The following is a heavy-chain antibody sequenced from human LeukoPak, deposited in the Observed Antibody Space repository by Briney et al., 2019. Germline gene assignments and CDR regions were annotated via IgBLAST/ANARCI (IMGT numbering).Heavy chain of an antibody. CDR2: IYYSGST. V-gene: IGHV4-39*07. CDR3: ARGPYSYDSSGAFDI. D-gene: IGHD3-22*01. CDR1: GGSITGDDYY. Sequence: SETLSLTCSVSGGSITGDDYYWGWIRQPPGKGLEWIGSIYYSGSTYYNPSLKSRVTISVDTSKNQFSLKLSSVTAADTAVYFCARGPYSYDSSGAFDIWGQGTMVTVSS. J-gene: IGHJ3*02.